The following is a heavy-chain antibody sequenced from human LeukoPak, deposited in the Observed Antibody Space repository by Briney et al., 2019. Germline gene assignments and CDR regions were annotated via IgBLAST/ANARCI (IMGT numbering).Heavy chain of an antibody. J-gene: IGHJ4*02. CDR3: AKANGALGSYYNSEFDY. Sequence: SLRLSCAASGFTFSSYAMHWVRQAPGKGLEWVAGITWEGSSTGYAGSVKGRFTISRDNAKNSLYLQMNSLRAEDTALYYCAKANGALGSYYNSEFDYWGQGTLVTVSS. V-gene: IGHV3-9*01. CDR1: GFTFSSYA. CDR2: ITWEGSST. D-gene: IGHD3-10*01.